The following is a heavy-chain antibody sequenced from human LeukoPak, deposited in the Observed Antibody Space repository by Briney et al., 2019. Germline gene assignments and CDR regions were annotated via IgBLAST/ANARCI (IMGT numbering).Heavy chain of an antibody. V-gene: IGHV4-34*01. D-gene: IGHD3-16*01. CDR2: INHSGST. CDR3: ARMGGYFDY. Sequence: SETLSLTXAVYGGSFSGYYWSWIRQPPGKGLEWIGEINHSGSTNYNPSLKSRVTTSVDTSKSQFSLKLSSVTAADTAVYYCARMGGYFDYWGQGTLVTVSS. CDR1: GGSFSGYY. J-gene: IGHJ4*02.